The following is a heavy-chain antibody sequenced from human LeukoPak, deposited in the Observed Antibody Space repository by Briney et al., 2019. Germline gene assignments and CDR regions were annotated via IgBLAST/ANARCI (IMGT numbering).Heavy chain of an antibody. Sequence: GGSLRLSCAASGFTVSSNYMSWVRQAPGKGLEWVSAISGSGGSTYYADSVKGRFTISRDNSKNTPYLQMNGLRAEDTAVYYCAKDSTGYSSGWTPVYWGQGTLVTVSS. CDR2: ISGSGGST. CDR3: AKDSTGYSSGWTPVY. J-gene: IGHJ4*02. D-gene: IGHD6-19*01. CDR1: GFTVSSNY. V-gene: IGHV3-23*01.